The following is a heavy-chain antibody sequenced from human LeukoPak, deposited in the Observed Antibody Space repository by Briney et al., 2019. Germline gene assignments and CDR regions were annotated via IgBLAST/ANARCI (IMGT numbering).Heavy chain of an antibody. CDR2: INPSGGST. V-gene: IGHV1-46*01. CDR3: ASSAPYDSSGLYFDY. CDR1: GYTFTSYY. D-gene: IGHD3-22*01. J-gene: IGHJ4*02. Sequence: ASVKVSCKASGYTFTSYYMHWVRQAPGQGLEWMGIINPSGGSTSYAQKFQGRVTITADKSTSTAYMELSSLRSEDTAVYYCASSAPYDSSGLYFDYWGQGTLVTVSS.